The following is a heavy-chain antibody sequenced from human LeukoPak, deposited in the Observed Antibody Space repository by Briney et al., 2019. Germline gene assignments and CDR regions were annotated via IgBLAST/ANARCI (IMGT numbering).Heavy chain of an antibody. V-gene: IGHV1-24*01. D-gene: IGHD1-26*01. Sequence: ASVKVSCKASGGTFSSYAISWVRQAPGQGLEWMGGFDPEDGETIYAQKFQGRVTMTEDTSTDTAYMELSSLRSEDTAVYYCATGIGVGATGYFDYWGQGTLVTVSS. CDR3: ATGIGVGATGYFDY. CDR2: FDPEDGET. J-gene: IGHJ4*02. CDR1: GGTFSSYA.